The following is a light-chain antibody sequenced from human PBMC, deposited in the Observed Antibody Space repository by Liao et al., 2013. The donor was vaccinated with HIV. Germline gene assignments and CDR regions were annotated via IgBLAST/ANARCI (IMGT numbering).Light chain of an antibody. CDR2: QDT. V-gene: IGLV3-1*01. Sequence: SDELTQPPSVSVSPGQTATITCSGEKVGSKNACWYQVKPGQSPEVVIYQDTRRPSGIPERFSGSNSGNTATLTISGTQAMDEADYYCQAWDSSTVIFGGGTKLTVL. CDR3: QAWDSSTVI. J-gene: IGLJ2*01. CDR1: KVGSKN.